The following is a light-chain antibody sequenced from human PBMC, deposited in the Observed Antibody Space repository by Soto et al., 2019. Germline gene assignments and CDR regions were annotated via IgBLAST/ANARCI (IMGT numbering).Light chain of an antibody. J-gene: IGKJ1*01. CDR3: QQYGSSLWT. CDR2: GAY. V-gene: IGKV3-20*01. CDR1: QSVSSSY. Sequence: EILSTQSAGTLSLSPGERSAPSRRESQSVSSSYLAWYQQKPGQAARLLIYGAYSRATGITDRFSGSGSGTDFTLTISRLETEDFAVYYCQQYGSSLWTVGQVTKVEIK.